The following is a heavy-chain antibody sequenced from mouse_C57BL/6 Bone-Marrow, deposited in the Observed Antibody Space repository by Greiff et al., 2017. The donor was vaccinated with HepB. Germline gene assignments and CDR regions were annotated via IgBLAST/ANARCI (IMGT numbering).Heavy chain of an antibody. CDR2: ISYDGSN. J-gene: IGHJ3*01. CDR3: AKERDSSGPFAY. V-gene: IGHV3-6*01. CDR1: GYSITSDYY. D-gene: IGHD3-2*02. Sequence: EVKLMESGPGLVKPSQSLSLTCSVTGYSITSDYYWNWIRQFPGNKLEWMGYISYDGSNNYNPSLKNRISITRDTSKNQFFLKLNSVTTEDTATYYCAKERDSSGPFAYWGQGTLVTVSA.